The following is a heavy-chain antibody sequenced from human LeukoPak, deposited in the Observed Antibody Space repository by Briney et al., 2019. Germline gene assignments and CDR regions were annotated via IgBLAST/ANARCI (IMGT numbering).Heavy chain of an antibody. J-gene: IGHJ4*02. CDR3: ARGRVEEYCSSTSCQRAYYFDY. V-gene: IGHV3-30*04. Sequence: PGRSLRLSCAASGFTFSSYAMHWVRQAPGKGLEWVAVISYDGSNKYYADSVKGRFTISRDNSKNTLYLQMNSLRAEDTAVYYCARGRVEEYCSSTSCQRAYYFDYWGQGTQVTVSS. D-gene: IGHD2-2*01. CDR2: ISYDGSNK. CDR1: GFTFSSYA.